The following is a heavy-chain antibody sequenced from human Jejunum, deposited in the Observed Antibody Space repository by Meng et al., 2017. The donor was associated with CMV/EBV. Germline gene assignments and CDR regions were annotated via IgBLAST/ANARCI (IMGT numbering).Heavy chain of an antibody. CDR1: LSGRC. CDR3: AKSGRADSSNYYYFDN. V-gene: IGHV3-7*01. CDR2: IKEDGSER. D-gene: IGHD3-22*01. J-gene: IGHJ4*02. Sequence: LSGRCMSWVRQAPGKGLEWVANIKEDGSERYYVDSVKGRFTISRDNARNSLYLQMSSLRAEDTAVYYCAKSGRADSSNYYYFDNWGQGTLVTVSS.